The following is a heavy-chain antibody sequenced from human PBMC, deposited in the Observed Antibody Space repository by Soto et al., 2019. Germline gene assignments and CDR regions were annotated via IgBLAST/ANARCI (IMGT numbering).Heavy chain of an antibody. D-gene: IGHD3-22*01. Sequence: ESLKISCKGSGYSFTDYWVGWVRQMPGKGLEWMGIIDPGDSDTRYSPSFQGQVTISADKSISTAYLQWSSLKASDTAMYYCARHVMDSSAYYFDYWGQGTLVTVSS. CDR3: ARHVMDSSAYYFDY. CDR2: IDPGDSDT. J-gene: IGHJ4*02. V-gene: IGHV5-51*01. CDR1: GYSFTDYW.